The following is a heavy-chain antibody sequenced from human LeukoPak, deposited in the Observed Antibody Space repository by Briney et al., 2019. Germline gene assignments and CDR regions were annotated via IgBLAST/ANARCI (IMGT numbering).Heavy chain of an antibody. CDR3: ARGSSATDYYYYGMDV. CDR2: TGNKANSYTS. V-gene: IGHV3-72*01. CDR1: GFTFSDHY. J-gene: IGHJ6*02. Sequence: GGSLRLSCAASGFTFSDHYMDWVRQAPGKGLEWVGRTGNKANSYTSQYAASVKGGFTISRDDSKNSLYLQMNSLKTEDTAVYYCARGSSATDYYYYGMDVWGQGTTVTVSS. D-gene: IGHD5-24*01.